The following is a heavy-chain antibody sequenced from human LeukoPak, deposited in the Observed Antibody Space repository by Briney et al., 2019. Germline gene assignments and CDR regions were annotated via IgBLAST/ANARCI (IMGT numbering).Heavy chain of an antibody. Sequence: ASETLSLTCTVSGGSISSSSYDWGWTRQPPGKGLEWIGNIYYSGSTYYNPSLKSRVTISVDKSKNQFSLKLSSVTAADTAVYYCASFSSAMVEKNWFDPWGQGTLVTVSS. CDR1: GGSISSSSYD. CDR3: ASFSSAMVEKNWFDP. J-gene: IGHJ5*02. V-gene: IGHV4-39*07. D-gene: IGHD5-18*01. CDR2: IYYSGST.